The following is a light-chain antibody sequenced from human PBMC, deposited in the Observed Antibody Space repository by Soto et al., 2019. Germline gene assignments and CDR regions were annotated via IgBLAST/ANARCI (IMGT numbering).Light chain of an antibody. J-gene: IGLJ3*02. V-gene: IGLV3-27*01. CDR3: YSATDNIGV. CDR2: KDT. Sequence: SYELTQPSSVSVSPGQTASITCSGDILAKKYSRWFQQRPGQTPILLIYKDTERPSGIPERFSGSSSGTTVTLTISGAHLGDEADYYCYSATDNIGVFGGGTQLTVL. CDR1: ILAKKY.